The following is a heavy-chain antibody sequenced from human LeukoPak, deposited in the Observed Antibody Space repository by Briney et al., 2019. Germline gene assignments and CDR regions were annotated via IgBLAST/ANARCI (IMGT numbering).Heavy chain of an antibody. D-gene: IGHD4-11*01. Sequence: GGSLRLSCAASGFTFSSYAMSWVRQAPGKGLEWVSAISGSGGSTYYADSVKGRFTISRDKSKNTLYLQMNSLRAEDTAVYYWAKASDYSSFFYFDYWGQGTLVTVSS. CDR2: ISGSGGST. CDR3: AKASDYSSFFYFDY. V-gene: IGHV3-23*01. CDR1: GFTFSSYA. J-gene: IGHJ4*02.